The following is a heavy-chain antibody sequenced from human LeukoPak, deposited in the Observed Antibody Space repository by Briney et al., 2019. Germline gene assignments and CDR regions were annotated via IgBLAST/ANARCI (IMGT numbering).Heavy chain of an antibody. J-gene: IGHJ3*02. Sequence: GGSLRLSCAASGFTFSSYAMHWVRQAPGKGLEWVAFIRYDGSNKYYADSVKGRFTISRDNSKNTLYLQMNSLRAEDTAVYYCAKGPRSYSSSPTYAFDIWGQGTMVTVSS. CDR3: AKGPRSYSSSPTYAFDI. V-gene: IGHV3-30*02. D-gene: IGHD6-6*01. CDR2: IRYDGSNK. CDR1: GFTFSSYA.